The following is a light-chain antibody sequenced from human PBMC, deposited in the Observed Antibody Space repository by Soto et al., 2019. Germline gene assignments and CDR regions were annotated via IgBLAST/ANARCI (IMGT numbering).Light chain of an antibody. Sequence: IVLTQSPATLSVSPGERVTLSCRASHNIRDKLAWYQQKPGQAPRLLIYAASSRVTAVPARFSGSGSGTEFTLTIGSLQSGDFTVYYCQQYSDWPRTFGGGTQVEIK. V-gene: IGKV3-15*01. CDR3: QQYSDWPRT. CDR2: AAS. CDR1: HNIRDK. J-gene: IGKJ4*01.